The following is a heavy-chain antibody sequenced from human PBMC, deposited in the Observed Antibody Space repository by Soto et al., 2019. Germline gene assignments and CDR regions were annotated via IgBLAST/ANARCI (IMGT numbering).Heavy chain of an antibody. CDR3: ARGRYCDTNGYSQNWFDP. CDR1: GFSFRTYW. V-gene: IGHV3-74*01. J-gene: IGHJ5*02. D-gene: IGHD3-22*01. CDR2: ISGDGSST. Sequence: EVQLVESGGGLVQPGGSLRLSCAASGFSFRTYWMHWVRQAPGKGLVWVARISGDGSSTTYADSVKGRFAISRDNAKNTLYLQMNCLTAEVTALYYGARGRYCDTNGYSQNWFDPWGRGTLVSVSS.